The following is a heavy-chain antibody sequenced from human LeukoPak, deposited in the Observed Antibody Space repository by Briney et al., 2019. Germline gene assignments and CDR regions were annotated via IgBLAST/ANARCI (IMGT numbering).Heavy chain of an antibody. CDR3: ARDGLDSDY. D-gene: IGHD3/OR15-3a*01. CDR1: GFTVSSNY. CDR2: IYSDGTT. J-gene: IGHJ4*02. Sequence: GGSLRLSCAASGFTVSSNYMSWVRQAPGKGLKWVSDIYSDGTTYCADSVKGRFTISRDNSKNTLYLQMNSLRAEDTAVYYCARDGLDSDYWGQGTLVTVSS. V-gene: IGHV3-53*01.